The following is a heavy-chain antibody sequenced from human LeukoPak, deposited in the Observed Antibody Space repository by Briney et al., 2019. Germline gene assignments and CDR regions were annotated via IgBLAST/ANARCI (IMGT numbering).Heavy chain of an antibody. CDR2: IIPIFGTA. CDR1: GGTFSSYA. D-gene: IGHD1-14*01. J-gene: IGHJ4*02. CDR3: ARTTNGYLDY. Sequence: AASVKVSCKASGGTFSSYAISWVRQAPGQGLEWMGRIIPIFGTANYAQKFQGRVTITTDESTSTAYMELSSLRSEDTAVYYCARTTNGYLDYWGQGTLVTVSS. V-gene: IGHV1-69*05.